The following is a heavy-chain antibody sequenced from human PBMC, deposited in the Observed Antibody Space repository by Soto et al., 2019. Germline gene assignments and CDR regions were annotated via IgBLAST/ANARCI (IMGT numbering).Heavy chain of an antibody. Sequence: PGGSLXLSCAASGFXFSNAWMSWVRQTPGKGLEWVGRIKSKTDGGTTDYAAPVKGRFTISRDDSKNTLYLQMNSLKTEDTAVYYCTTGIFIYAILTVPNYTDAFDIWGQGTMVTVSS. CDR3: TTGIFIYAILTVPNYTDAFDI. D-gene: IGHD3-9*01. CDR1: GFXFSNAW. CDR2: IKSKTDGGTT. V-gene: IGHV3-15*01. J-gene: IGHJ3*02.